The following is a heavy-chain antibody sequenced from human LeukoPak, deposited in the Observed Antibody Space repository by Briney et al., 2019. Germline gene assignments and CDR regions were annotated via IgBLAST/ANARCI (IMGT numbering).Heavy chain of an antibody. CDR2: ISGSGGST. Sequence: GGSLRLSCAASGFTFSSYAMSWVRQAPGKGLEWVSAISGSGGSTYYADSVKGRFTISRDNSKNTLYLQMNSLRAEDTAVYYCAKEGPWDFWSGYYDHYFDYWGQGTLVTVSS. CDR1: GFTFSSYA. CDR3: AKEGPWDFWSGYYDHYFDY. J-gene: IGHJ4*02. D-gene: IGHD3-3*01. V-gene: IGHV3-23*01.